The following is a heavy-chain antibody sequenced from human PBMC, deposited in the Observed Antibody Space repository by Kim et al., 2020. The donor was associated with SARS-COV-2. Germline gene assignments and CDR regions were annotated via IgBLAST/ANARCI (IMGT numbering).Heavy chain of an antibody. Sequence: SETLSPTCTVSGGSISSYYWSWIRQPPGKGLEWIGYIYYSGSTNYNPSLKSRVTISVDTSKNQFSLKLSSVTAADTAVYYCARVSLLWFGEFIDYWGQGT. CDR2: IYYSGST. D-gene: IGHD3-10*01. CDR1: GGSISSYY. J-gene: IGHJ4*02. V-gene: IGHV4-59*01. CDR3: ARVSLLWFGEFIDY.